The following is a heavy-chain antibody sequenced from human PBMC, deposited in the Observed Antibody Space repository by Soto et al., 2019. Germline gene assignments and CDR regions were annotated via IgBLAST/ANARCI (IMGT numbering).Heavy chain of an antibody. J-gene: IGHJ5*02. V-gene: IGHV4-34*01. Sequence: KPSETLSLTCAVYGGSFSGYYWSWIRQPPGKGLEWIGEINHSGSTNYNPSLKSRVTIPVDTSKNQFSLKLSSVTAADTAVYYCARVAAGTGGSWGQGTLVTVSS. CDR3: ARVAAGTGGS. CDR1: GGSFSGYY. D-gene: IGHD6-13*01. CDR2: INHSGST.